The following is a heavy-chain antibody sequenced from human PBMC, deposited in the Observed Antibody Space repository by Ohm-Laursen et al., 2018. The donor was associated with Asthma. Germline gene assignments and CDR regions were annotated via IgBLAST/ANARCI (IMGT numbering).Heavy chain of an antibody. V-gene: IGHV3-30*03. Sequence: SLRLSCTASGFTFSSYGMHWVRQAPGKGLEWVAVISYDGSNKYYADSVKGRFTISRDNSKNTLYLQMNSLRAEDTAVYYCARRSKICYDTSHCFSDYWGQGTLVTVSS. CDR2: ISYDGSNK. D-gene: IGHD2-2*01. J-gene: IGHJ4*02. CDR1: GFTFSSYG. CDR3: ARRSKICYDTSHCFSDY.